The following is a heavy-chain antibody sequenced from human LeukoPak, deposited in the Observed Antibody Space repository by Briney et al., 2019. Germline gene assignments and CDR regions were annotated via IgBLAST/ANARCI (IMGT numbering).Heavy chain of an antibody. Sequence: SETLSLTCSVSGRSISSYYWSWIRQPAGKGLEWIGRIYTSGGTNSNPSLKSRVTMPVETPRNHFSLNLRSLTAAAPPVYYCARETVDPLKGFDPWGQGTLVTVSS. V-gene: IGHV4-4*07. CDR2: IYTSGGT. J-gene: IGHJ5*02. CDR3: ARETVDPLKGFDP. D-gene: IGHD2-15*01. CDR1: GRSISSYY.